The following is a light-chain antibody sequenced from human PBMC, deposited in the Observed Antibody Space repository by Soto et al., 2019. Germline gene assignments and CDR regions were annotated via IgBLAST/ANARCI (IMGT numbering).Light chain of an antibody. V-gene: IGLV2-23*02. J-gene: IGLJ3*02. CDR3: CSYAGSRWM. CDR1: SVDIGSFNL. Sequence: QSALTQPASVSGSPGQSITFSCTGSSVDIGSFNLVSWYQQYPGKAPKLILYEVYKRPLGVSDRFSGSKSGSTASLTISGLQAEDEADYHCCSYAGSRWMFGGGTKLTVL. CDR2: EVY.